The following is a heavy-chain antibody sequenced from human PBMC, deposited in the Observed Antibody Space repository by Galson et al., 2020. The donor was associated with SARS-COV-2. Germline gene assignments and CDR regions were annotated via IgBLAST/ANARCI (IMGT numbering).Heavy chain of an antibody. CDR2: ISGSGATT. J-gene: IGHJ4*02. Sequence: TGGSLRLSCAASGFTFTTYAMSWVRQAPGKGLEWVATISGSGATTYYADSAKGRFTIPKDNSKNTLNLQINSLRLEDTAVYYCAKSSERVSITVYVVSFPEHFDYWGPGTLVTVSS. CDR3: AKSSERVSITVYVVSFPEHFDY. CDR1: GFTFTTYA. V-gene: IGHV3-23*01. D-gene: IGHD3-22*01.